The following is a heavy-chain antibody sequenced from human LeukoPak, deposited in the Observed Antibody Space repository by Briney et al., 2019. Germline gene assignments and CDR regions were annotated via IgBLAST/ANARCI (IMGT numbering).Heavy chain of an antibody. J-gene: IGHJ4*02. CDR3: ARGGTTVVTRGYFDY. CDR1: GYTFTSYG. V-gene: IGHV1-18*01. D-gene: IGHD4-23*01. CDR2: ISAYNGNT. Sequence: ASVKVSCKASGYTFTSYGISWVRQAPGQGLEWMGWISAYNGNTNYAQKLQGRVTMTADTSTSTAYMELRSLRSDDTAVYYCARGGTTVVTRGYFDYWGQGTLVTVSS.